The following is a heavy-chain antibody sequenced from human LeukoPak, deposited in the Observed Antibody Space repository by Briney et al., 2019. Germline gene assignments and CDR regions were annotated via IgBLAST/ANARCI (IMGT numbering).Heavy chain of an antibody. CDR2: IYYSGST. D-gene: IGHD1-26*01. CDR3: ARQDFRGSYSFDY. CDR1: GDSISSSNYY. V-gene: IGHV4-61*05. J-gene: IGHJ4*02. Sequence: PSETLSLTCNVSGDSISSSNYYWGWIRQPPGKGLEWIGYIYYSGSTNYNPSLKSRVTISVDTSKNQFSLKLSSVTAADTAVYYCARQDFRGSYSFDYWGQGTLVTVSS.